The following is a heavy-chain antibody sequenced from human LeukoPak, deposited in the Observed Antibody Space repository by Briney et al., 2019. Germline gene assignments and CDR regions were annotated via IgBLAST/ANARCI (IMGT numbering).Heavy chain of an antibody. J-gene: IGHJ4*02. D-gene: IGHD5-12*01. CDR1: GFTFSSYS. CDR3: ARDNWVATHFDY. V-gene: IGHV3-21*01. CDR2: ISSSSSYI. Sequence: GGSLRLSCTASGFTFSSYSMNWVRQAPGKGLEWVSSISSSSSYIYYADSVKGRFTISRDNAKNSLYLQMNSLRAEDTAVYYCARDNWVATHFDYWGQGTLATVSS.